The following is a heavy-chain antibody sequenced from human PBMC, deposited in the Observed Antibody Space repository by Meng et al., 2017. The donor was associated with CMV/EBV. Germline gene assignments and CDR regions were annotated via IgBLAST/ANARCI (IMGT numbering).Heavy chain of an antibody. D-gene: IGHD5-24*01. J-gene: IGHJ6*02. Sequence: ASVQVSCKASGYTFTSYYMHWVRQAPGQGLEWMGIINPSGGSTSYAQKFQGRVTMTRDTSTSTVYMELSSLRSEDTAVYYCARVGRDGYNYYYYYGMDVWGQGTTVTVSS. CDR2: INPSGGST. CDR3: ARVGRDGYNYYYYYGMDV. CDR1: GYTFTSYY. V-gene: IGHV1-46*01.